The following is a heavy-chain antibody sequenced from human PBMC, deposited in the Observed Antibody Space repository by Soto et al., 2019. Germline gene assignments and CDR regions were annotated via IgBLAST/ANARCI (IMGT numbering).Heavy chain of an antibody. V-gene: IGHV4-59*01. D-gene: IGHD3-22*01. J-gene: IGHJ4*02. CDR2: IYYSGST. Sequence: PSETLSLTCTVSGGSISSYYWSWIRQPPGKGLEWIGYIYYSGSTNYNPSLKSRVTISVDTSKNQFSLKLSSVTAADTAVYYCARTYYYDSSGYPNQYFDYWGQGTLVTV. CDR1: GGSISSYY. CDR3: ARTYYYDSSGYPNQYFDY.